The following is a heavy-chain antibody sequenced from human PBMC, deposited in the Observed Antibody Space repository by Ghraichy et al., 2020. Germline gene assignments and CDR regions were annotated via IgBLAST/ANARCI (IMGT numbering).Heavy chain of an antibody. CDR1: GVSITSSSYY. J-gene: IGHJ4*02. CDR2: SFYSGNT. V-gene: IGHV4-39*02. D-gene: IGHD4-17*01. Sequence: ESLNISCTVSGVSITSSSYYWGWIRQPPGKGLEWIGSSFYSGNTNYNPSLKSRVSVSEDTSKNQFSLKLSSVTAADTAVYYCARDPSYGALDYWGQGTLVTVSS. CDR3: ARDPSYGALDY.